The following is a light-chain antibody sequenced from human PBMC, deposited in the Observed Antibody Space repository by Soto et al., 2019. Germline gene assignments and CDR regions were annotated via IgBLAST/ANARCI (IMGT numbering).Light chain of an antibody. J-gene: IGKJ5*01. CDR1: QSVSSY. V-gene: IGKV3-11*01. CDR3: QHYHGWPIT. CDR2: DAS. Sequence: EIVFTQSPATLSLATGEGASQSCRASQSVSSYLAWYQHKPGQAPRLLIYDASNRATGIPARFSGSGSGTEFTLTISSLQSEDFAVYYCQHYHGWPITLGQGTRLEIK.